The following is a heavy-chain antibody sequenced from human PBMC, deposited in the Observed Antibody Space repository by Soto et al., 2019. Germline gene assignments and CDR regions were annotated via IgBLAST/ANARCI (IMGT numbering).Heavy chain of an antibody. CDR1: GGSISSYY. V-gene: IGHV4-59*08. D-gene: IGHD2-15*01. Sequence: QVQLQESGPGLVKPSETLSLICTVSGGSISSYYWSWIRQPPGKGLEWIGYIYYSGSTNYNTSLKSRAIISVYTAKNQFSLKLTSVTAADTAVYYWARRVGSCRGGTCDSIWCDLWGQGTLVTVSS. CDR3: ARRVGSCRGGTCDSIWCDL. CDR2: IYYSGST. J-gene: IGHJ5*02.